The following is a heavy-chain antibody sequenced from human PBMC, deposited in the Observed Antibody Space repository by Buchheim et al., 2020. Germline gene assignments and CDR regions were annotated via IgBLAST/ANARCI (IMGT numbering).Heavy chain of an antibody. CDR1: GASITTYY. CDR2: ISDSGSA. Sequence: QVQLQESGPRLLKPSETLSLTCTVSGASITTYYWSWIRQPPGKGLEWIGYISDSGSAYHNPSLKSRVTISRDTPKNQFSLRLTSVTAADTAVYYCANFKDFWRGNYFYAMDVWGQGTT. D-gene: IGHD3-3*01. CDR3: ANFKDFWRGNYFYAMDV. J-gene: IGHJ6*02. V-gene: IGHV4-59*01.